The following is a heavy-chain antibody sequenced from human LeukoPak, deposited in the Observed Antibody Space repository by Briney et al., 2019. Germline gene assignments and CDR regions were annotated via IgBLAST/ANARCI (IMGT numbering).Heavy chain of an antibody. V-gene: IGHV5-51*01. CDR3: VRQRGASGTINHFDP. CDR2: IYLDDSDT. CDR1: GYSFTTYW. J-gene: IGHJ5*02. D-gene: IGHD3-10*01. Sequence: GASLQISSKTSGYSFTTYWIGWWGRLPRQGGGGGGAIYLDDSDTRYSPSFQGQVVISADRSIRTAYLQWNTLKTSDTAMYYCVRQRGASGTINHFDPWGQGTLVTVSS.